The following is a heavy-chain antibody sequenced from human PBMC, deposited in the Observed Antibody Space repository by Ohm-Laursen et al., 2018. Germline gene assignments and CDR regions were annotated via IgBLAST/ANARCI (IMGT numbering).Heavy chain of an antibody. CDR1: GFTFSDYY. D-gene: IGHD6-13*01. V-gene: IGHV3-11*01. CDR3: ARALPCSSSWPGGDGMDV. CDR2: ISSSGSTI. Sequence: SLRLSCAASGFTFSDYYMSWIRQAPGKGLEWVSYISSSGSTIYYADSVKGRFTISRDNAKNSLYLQMNSLRAKDTAVYYCARALPCSSSWPGGDGMDVWGQGTTVTVSS. J-gene: IGHJ6*02.